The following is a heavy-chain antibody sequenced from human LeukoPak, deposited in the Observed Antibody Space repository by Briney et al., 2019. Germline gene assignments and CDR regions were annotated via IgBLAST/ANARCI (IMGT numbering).Heavy chain of an antibody. CDR1: GFTFSRYE. CDR2: ISSSGSTI. V-gene: IGHV3-48*03. J-gene: IGHJ6*03. D-gene: IGHD6-13*01. Sequence: GGSLRLSCAASGFTFSRYEMNWVRQAPAKGLEGVSYISSSGSTIYYADSVKGRFTISRDNAKNSLYLQMNSLRDEDTAVYYCARDGYSSSWYGGYYYYYMDVWGKGTTVTISS. CDR3: ARDGYSSSWYGGYYYYYMDV.